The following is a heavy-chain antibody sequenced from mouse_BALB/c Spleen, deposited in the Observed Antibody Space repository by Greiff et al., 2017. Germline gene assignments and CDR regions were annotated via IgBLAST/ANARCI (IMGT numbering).Heavy chain of an antibody. J-gene: IGHJ4*01. D-gene: IGHD2-1*01. Sequence: QVQLQQSGAELARPGASVKMSCKASGYTFTSYTMHWVKQRPGQGLEWIGYINPSSGYTNYNQKFKDKATLTADKSSSTAYMQLSSLTSEDSALYYCARGDYGNHLYAMDYWGQGTSVTVSS. CDR1: GYTFTSYT. CDR3: ARGDYGNHLYAMDY. V-gene: IGHV1-4*01. CDR2: INPSSGYT.